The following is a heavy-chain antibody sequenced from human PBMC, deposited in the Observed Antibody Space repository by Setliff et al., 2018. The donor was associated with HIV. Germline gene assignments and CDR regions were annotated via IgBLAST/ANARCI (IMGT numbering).Heavy chain of an antibody. J-gene: IGHJ4*02. D-gene: IGHD3-10*01. CDR2: IYRGDGGDVT. V-gene: IGHV3-53*01. Sequence: GESLKISCAASGFSVSTNYMTWVRQAPGGGLEWVSVIYRGDGGDVTHYADSVQGRLTTSRDNSRNTLYLQMDGLRVEDTAVYYCAADVPEAGSGELDYWGQGTLVTVSS. CDR1: GFSVSTNY. CDR3: AADVPEAGSGELDY.